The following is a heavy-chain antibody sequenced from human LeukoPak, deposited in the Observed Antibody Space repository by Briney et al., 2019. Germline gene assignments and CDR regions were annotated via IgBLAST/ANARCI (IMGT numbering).Heavy chain of an antibody. CDR1: GDSFDNYY. J-gene: IGHJ4*02. V-gene: IGHV4-34*01. D-gene: IGHD3-10*01. CDR3: AATNYFYGSGSFHKRDS. Sequence: SEALSLTCGVYGDSFDNYYWNWIRRFPEKRLEWIGEVDHSGRTTYSPSLQGRVTISVDTSKSQFSLKLNSVTATDTAVYFCAATNYFYGSGSFHKRDSWGQGTLVTVSS. CDR2: VDHSGRT.